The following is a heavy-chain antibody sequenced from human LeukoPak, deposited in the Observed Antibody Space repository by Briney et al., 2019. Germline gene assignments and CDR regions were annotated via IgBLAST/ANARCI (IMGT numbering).Heavy chain of an antibody. V-gene: IGHV3-23*01. D-gene: IGHD2/OR15-2a*01. J-gene: IGHJ6*03. CDR3: ARDQNTGDYYYYYYMDV. Sequence: GGSLRLSCAASGFTFSSYAMSWVRQAPGKGLEWVSAISGSGGSTYYADSVKGRFTISRDNSKNSLYLQMNSLRAEDTAVYYCARDQNTGDYYYYYYMDVWGKGTTVTISS. CDR2: ISGSGGST. CDR1: GFTFSSYA.